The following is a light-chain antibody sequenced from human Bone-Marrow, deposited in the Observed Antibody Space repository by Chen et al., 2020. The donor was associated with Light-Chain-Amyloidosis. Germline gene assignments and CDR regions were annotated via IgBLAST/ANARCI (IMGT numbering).Light chain of an antibody. V-gene: IGLV3-25*03. J-gene: IGLJ2*01. CDR1: DLPTKY. CDR2: RET. Sequence: SYELTQPPSVSVSPGQTARITCSGDDLPTKYAYWYQQKPGQAPVLVIHRETERPSGISERFAGSSAGTTDTLTIRGVQAEDEADYHCQSADSSGTYGVVFGRGTKLTVL. CDR3: QSADSSGTYGVV.